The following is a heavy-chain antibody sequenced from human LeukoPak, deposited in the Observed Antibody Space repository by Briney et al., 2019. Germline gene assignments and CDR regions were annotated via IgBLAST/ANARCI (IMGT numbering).Heavy chain of an antibody. CDR3: ARDPIHRDDYNAD. CDR2: IYTSGST. D-gene: IGHD5-24*01. Sequence: PSETLSLTCTVSGGSISSYYWSWIRQSAGKGLEWIGRIYTSGSTNYNPSLKSRVTMSVDTSKNQIFLKLSSVTAADTAIYYCARDPIHRDDYNADWGQGALVSVSS. CDR1: GGSISSYY. J-gene: IGHJ4*02. V-gene: IGHV4-4*07.